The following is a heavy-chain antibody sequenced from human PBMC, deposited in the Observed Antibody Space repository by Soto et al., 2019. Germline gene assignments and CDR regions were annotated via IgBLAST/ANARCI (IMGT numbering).Heavy chain of an antibody. CDR2: ICHSGST. J-gene: IGHJ4*02. V-gene: IGHV4-38-2*01. CDR3: ARTDYGGKGY. D-gene: IGHD4-17*01. Sequence: PSETLSLTCAVSGYSISSGYYWGWIRQPPGKGLEWIGSICHSGSTYYNPSLKSRVTISVDTSKNQFPLKLSSVTAADTAVYYCARTDYGGKGYWGQGTLVTVSS. CDR1: GYSISSGYY.